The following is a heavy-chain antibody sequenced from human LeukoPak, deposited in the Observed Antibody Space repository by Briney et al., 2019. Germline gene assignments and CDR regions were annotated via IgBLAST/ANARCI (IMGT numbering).Heavy chain of an antibody. V-gene: IGHV3-7*01. CDR3: ASLVGATMNDAFDI. CDR1: GFTFSSYW. D-gene: IGHD1-26*01. J-gene: IGHJ3*02. CDR2: IKQDGSEK. Sequence: PGGSLRLSCAASGFTFSSYWMSWVRQAPGKGLEWVANIKQDGSEKYYVDSVKGRFTISRDNAKNSLYLQMNSLRAEDTAVYYCASLVGATMNDAFDIWGQGTMVTVSS.